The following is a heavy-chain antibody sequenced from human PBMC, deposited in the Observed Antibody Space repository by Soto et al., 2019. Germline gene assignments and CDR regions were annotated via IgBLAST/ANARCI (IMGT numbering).Heavy chain of an antibody. Sequence: QVQLQQWGAGLLKPSETLSLTCAVYGGSFSSYYWSWIRQPPGKGLEWIGVINHSGSTNYDPSLKRQVTISIDTSKNQVSLTLSSVTAADTAVYYCARGEPRFMEWLLLSEYFDPWGQGTLVTVSS. J-gene: IGHJ5*02. V-gene: IGHV4-34*01. CDR2: INHSGST. D-gene: IGHD3-3*01. CDR1: GGSFSSYY. CDR3: ARGEPRFMEWLLLSEYFDP.